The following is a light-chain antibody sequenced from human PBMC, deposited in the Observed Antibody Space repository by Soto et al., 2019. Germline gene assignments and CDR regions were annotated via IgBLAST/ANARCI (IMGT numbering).Light chain of an antibody. CDR3: QSYDSSLSGLV. CDR2: GNS. V-gene: IGLV1-40*01. Sequence: QSVLTQPPSVSGAPGKRVTISCSGSSSNIGVGYTVHWYQQLPGTAPKLLIYGNSNRPSGVPDRFSGSKSGTSASLAITGLQSEDEADYYCQSYDSSLSGLVFGTGTKLTVL. J-gene: IGLJ1*01. CDR1: SSNIGVGYT.